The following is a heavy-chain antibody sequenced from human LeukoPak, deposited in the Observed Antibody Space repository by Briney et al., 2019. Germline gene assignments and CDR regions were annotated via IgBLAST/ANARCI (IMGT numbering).Heavy chain of an antibody. CDR2: IYHSGGT. CDR1: GGSISSGSYY. J-gene: IGHJ4*02. V-gene: IGHV4-39*07. CDR3: ARAGVATWQY. D-gene: IGHD5-12*01. Sequence: SETLSLTCTVSGGSISSGSYYWGWIRQPPGKGLEWIGSIYHSGGTYYNPSLKSRVTISVDTSKNQFSLKLSTVTAADTAVYYCARAGVATWQYWGQGTLVTVSS.